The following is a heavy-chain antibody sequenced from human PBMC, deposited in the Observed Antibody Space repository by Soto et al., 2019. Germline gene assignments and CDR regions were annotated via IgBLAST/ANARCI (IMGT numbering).Heavy chain of an antibody. CDR1: GLTFSGYW. Sequence: EVHLVESGGGLVQPGGSLSLSCEASGLTFSGYWWGWVRQAPGKGLEWVASIMKDGGVKKYVDSVKGRFTISRDNAKNSLFLQMNSLRVEDTAVYYCARDSDFYKADYWGQGTLVTVSS. CDR3: ARDSDFYKADY. J-gene: IGHJ4*02. D-gene: IGHD2-21*02. CDR2: IMKDGGVK. V-gene: IGHV3-7*01.